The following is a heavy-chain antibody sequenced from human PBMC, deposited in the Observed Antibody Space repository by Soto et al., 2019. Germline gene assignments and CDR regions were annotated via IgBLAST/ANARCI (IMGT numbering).Heavy chain of an antibody. CDR1: GFTFSSYG. CDR2: ISYDGSNK. D-gene: IGHD6-19*01. CDR3: ARPTGGPYSSGWYSFDY. Sequence: QVQLVESGGGVVQPGRSLRLSCAASGFTFSSYGMHWVRQAPGKGLEWVAVISYDGSNKYYADSVKGRFTISRDNSKNTLYLQMNSLRAEDTAVYYCARPTGGPYSSGWYSFDYWGQGTLVTVSS. J-gene: IGHJ4*02. V-gene: IGHV3-30*03.